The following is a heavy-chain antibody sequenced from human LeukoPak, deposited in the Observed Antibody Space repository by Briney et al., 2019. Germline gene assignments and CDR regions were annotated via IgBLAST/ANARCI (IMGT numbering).Heavy chain of an antibody. CDR2: INHSGST. Sequence: PSETLSLTCAVYGGSFSGYYWSWIRQPPGKGLEWIGEINHSGSTNYNPSLKSRVTISVDTSKNQFSLKLSSVTAADTAVYYCARGLNWNHSFKRQERKFDPWGQGTLVTVSS. CDR3: ARGLNWNHSFKRQERKFDP. J-gene: IGHJ5*02. CDR1: GGSFSGYY. D-gene: IGHD1-14*01. V-gene: IGHV4-34*01.